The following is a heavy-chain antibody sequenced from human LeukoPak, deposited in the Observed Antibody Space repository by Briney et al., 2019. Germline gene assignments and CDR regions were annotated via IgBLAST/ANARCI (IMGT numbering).Heavy chain of an antibody. CDR3: AKWSESGHAFDI. CDR1: GDSISSYY. CDR2: VHYSGSS. V-gene: IGHV4-59*01. J-gene: IGHJ3*02. Sequence: SETLSLTCTVSGDSISSYYWNWIRQPPGKGLEWIGYVHYSGSSNHNPSLKSRVTMSVDTSKNQFSLNLNSVTAADTAVYYCAKWSESGHAFDIWGQGTMVTVSS. D-gene: IGHD2-15*01.